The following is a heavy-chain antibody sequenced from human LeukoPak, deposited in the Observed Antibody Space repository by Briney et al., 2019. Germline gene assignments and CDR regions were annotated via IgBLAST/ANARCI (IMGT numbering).Heavy chain of an antibody. CDR3: ARGPNSNWSGLDF. D-gene: IGHD6-6*01. J-gene: IGHJ4*02. CDR1: GFSFSGHW. Sequence: GGSLRLSCTASGFSFSGHWMHWDCQLPGKGLVWVSRISPAGSTTSYADSVKGRFTVSRDNAKNTLYLQVNNLRAEDTAVYYCARGPNSNWSGLDFWGQGTLLTVSS. CDR2: ISPAGSTT. V-gene: IGHV3-74*01.